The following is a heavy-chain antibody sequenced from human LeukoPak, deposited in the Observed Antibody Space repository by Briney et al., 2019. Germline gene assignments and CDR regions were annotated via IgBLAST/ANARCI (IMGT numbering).Heavy chain of an antibody. Sequence: GGSLRLSCAASGFTFSSYGMHWVRQAPGKGLEWVSSISSSSSYIYYADSVKGRFTISRDNAKNSLYLQMNSLRAEDTAVYYCAREIVGATRENWFDPWGQGTLVTVSS. CDR1: GFTFSSYG. CDR2: ISSSSSYI. CDR3: AREIVGATRENWFDP. J-gene: IGHJ5*02. D-gene: IGHD1-26*01. V-gene: IGHV3-21*01.